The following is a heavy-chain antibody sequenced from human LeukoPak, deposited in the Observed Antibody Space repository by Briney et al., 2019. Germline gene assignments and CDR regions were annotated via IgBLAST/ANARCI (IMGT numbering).Heavy chain of an antibody. CDR2: TSGSGGST. Sequence: GGSLRLSCAASGFTFSSYAMSWVRQAPWKGLEWVSATSGSGGSTYYADSVKGRFTISRDNSKNTLYLQMNSLRAEDTAVYYCAKDGVAVAGNFDYWGQGTLDTVSS. CDR3: AKDGVAVAGNFDY. V-gene: IGHV3-23*01. CDR1: GFTFSSYA. D-gene: IGHD6-19*01. J-gene: IGHJ4*02.